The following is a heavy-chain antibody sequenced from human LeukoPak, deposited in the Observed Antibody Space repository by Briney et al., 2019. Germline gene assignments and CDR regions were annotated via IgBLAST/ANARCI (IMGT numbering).Heavy chain of an antibody. V-gene: IGHV3-9*01. CDR2: ISWNSGTI. CDR1: GFTFDNYA. D-gene: IGHD6-19*01. CDR3: ARAYRDRSLAGKKEFFQH. Sequence: TGGSLRLSCAASGFTFDNYAMNWVRQVPGKGLEWISLISWNSGTIGYADSVKGRFTISRDNANNFLYLQMSSLRAEDTALYYCARAYRDRSLAGKKEFFQHWGQGTLVTVSS. J-gene: IGHJ1*01.